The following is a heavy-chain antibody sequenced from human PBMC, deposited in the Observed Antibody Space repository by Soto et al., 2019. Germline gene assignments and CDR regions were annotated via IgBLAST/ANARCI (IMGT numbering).Heavy chain of an antibody. Sequence: GGSLRLSCAASGFTFSSYAMSWVRQAPGKGLEWVSAISGSGGSTYYADSVKGRFTISRDNSKNTLYLQMNSLRAEDTAVYYCANGGNYDYGDQYYFDYWGQGTLVTAPQ. CDR2: ISGSGGST. CDR1: GFTFSSYA. V-gene: IGHV3-23*01. J-gene: IGHJ4*02. D-gene: IGHD4-17*01. CDR3: ANGGNYDYGDQYYFDY.